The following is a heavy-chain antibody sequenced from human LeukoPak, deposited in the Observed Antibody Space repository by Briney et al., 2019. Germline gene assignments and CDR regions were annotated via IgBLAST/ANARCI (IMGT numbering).Heavy chain of an antibody. V-gene: IGHV3-11*01. CDR3: AREGSSSWYVDY. CDR1: GFTFSDYY. D-gene: IGHD6-13*01. CDR2: SSGSSI. J-gene: IGHJ4*02. Sequence: GGSLRLSCAASGFTFSDYYMSWIRQAPGKGLEWVSYSSGSSIYYADFVKGRFTISRNNAKNSLYLQMNSLRAEDTAVYYCAREGSSSWYVDYWGQGTLVTVSS.